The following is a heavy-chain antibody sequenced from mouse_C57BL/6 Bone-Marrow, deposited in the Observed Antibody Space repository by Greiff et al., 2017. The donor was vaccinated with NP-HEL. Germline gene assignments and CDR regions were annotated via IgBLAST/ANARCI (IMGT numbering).Heavy chain of an antibody. Sequence: VQLKESGPGLVKPSQSLSLTCSVTGYSITSGYYWNWIRQFPGNKLEWMGYISYDGSNNYNPSLKNRISITRDTSKNQFFLKLNSVTTEDTATYYCARRVTTVEYFDVWGTGTTVTVSS. CDR1: GYSITSGYY. V-gene: IGHV3-6*01. D-gene: IGHD1-1*01. J-gene: IGHJ1*03. CDR2: ISYDGSN. CDR3: ARRVTTVEYFDV.